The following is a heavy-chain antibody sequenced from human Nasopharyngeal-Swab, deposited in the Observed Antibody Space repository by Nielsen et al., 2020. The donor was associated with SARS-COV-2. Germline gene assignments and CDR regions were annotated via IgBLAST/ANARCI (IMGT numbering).Heavy chain of an antibody. Sequence: ASVKVSCKASGYTFTGYYMHWVRQAPGQGLEWMGRINPNSGGTNYAQKFQGRVTMTTDTSTSTAYMELRSLRSDDTTVYYCARVNLVRYFDWLLKVDYWGQGTLVTVSS. J-gene: IGHJ4*02. CDR1: GYTFTGYY. CDR3: ARVNLVRYFDWLLKVDY. CDR2: INPNSGGT. V-gene: IGHV1-2*06. D-gene: IGHD3-9*01.